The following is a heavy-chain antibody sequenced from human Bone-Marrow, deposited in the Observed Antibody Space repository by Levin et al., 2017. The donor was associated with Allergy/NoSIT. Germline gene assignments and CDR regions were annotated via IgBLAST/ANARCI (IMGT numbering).Heavy chain of an antibody. CDR2: IWYDGSNK. CDR1: GFTFSSYG. J-gene: IGHJ4*02. Sequence: GGSLRLSCAASGFTFSSYGMHWVRQAPGKGLEWVAVIWYDGSNKYYADSVKGRFTISRDNSKNTLYLQMNSLRAEDTAVYYCASCGGYSGYDWSGFDYWGQGTLVTVSS. D-gene: IGHD5-12*01. V-gene: IGHV3-33*01. CDR3: ASCGGYSGYDWSGFDY.